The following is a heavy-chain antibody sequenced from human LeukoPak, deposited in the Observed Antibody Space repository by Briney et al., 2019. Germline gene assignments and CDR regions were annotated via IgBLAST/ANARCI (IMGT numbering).Heavy chain of an antibody. Sequence: PGGSLRLSCAASGFTFDDYAMHWVRQAPGKGLEWVSGISWNSGSIGYADSVKGRFTISRGNAKNSLYLQMNSLRAEDTALYYCAKGPVGYSYGQPDNWFDPWGQGTLVTVSS. CDR3: AKGPVGYSYGQPDNWFDP. V-gene: IGHV3-9*01. CDR1: GFTFDDYA. D-gene: IGHD5-18*01. J-gene: IGHJ5*02. CDR2: ISWNSGSI.